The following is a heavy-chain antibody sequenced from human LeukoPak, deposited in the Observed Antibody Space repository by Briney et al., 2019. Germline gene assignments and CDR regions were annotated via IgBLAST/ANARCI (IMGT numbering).Heavy chain of an antibody. CDR3: VAGLGTSALDY. J-gene: IGHJ4*02. V-gene: IGHV3-15*01. CDR2: IKRTTDGWTT. Sequence: GGSLRLSCAASGFSFGNCWMSWVRQAPGKGLEWVARIKRTTDGWTTDYAAPVTGRFTISRDDSINSLHLQMNSLKTDDAAVYFCVAGLGTSALDYWGQGTLVTVSS. CDR1: GFSFGNCW. D-gene: IGHD7-27*01.